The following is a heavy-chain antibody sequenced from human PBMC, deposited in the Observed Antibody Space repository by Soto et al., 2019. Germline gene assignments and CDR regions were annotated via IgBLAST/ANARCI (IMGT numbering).Heavy chain of an antibody. CDR3: ARDLASTTIPNY. D-gene: IGHD4-17*01. CDR2: IKQDGSEK. Sequence: GGSLRLSCAASGFTFSSYWMSWVRQAPGKGLEWMANIKQDGSEKYYVDSVKGRFTISRDNAKNSLYLQMNSLRAEVTALYYCARDLASTTIPNYWGQGTLVTVSS. J-gene: IGHJ4*02. V-gene: IGHV3-7*04. CDR1: GFTFSSYW.